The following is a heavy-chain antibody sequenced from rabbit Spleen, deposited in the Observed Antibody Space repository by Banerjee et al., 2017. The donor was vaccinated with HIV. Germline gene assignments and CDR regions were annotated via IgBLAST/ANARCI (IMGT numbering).Heavy chain of an antibody. J-gene: IGHJ2*01. CDR2: IYTGNGKT. D-gene: IGHD2-1*01. Sequence: QQQLVESGGGLVKPGGTLTLTCTASGFSFSNNYDMCWVRQAPGKGLEWIGCIYTGNGKTYYASWAKGRFTISKSSSTTVTLQMTSLTAADTATYFCARGSGDVGWGYLIWGQGTLVTVS. V-gene: IGHV1S45*01. CDR1: GFSFSNNYD. CDR3: ARGSGDVGWGYLI.